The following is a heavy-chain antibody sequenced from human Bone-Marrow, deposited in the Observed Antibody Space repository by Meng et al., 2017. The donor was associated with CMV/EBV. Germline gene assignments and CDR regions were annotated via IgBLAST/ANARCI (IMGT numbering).Heavy chain of an antibody. Sequence: GGSLRLSCAASGFTVSSNYMSWVRQAPGKGLEWVSVIYSGGSTYYADSVKGRFTISRDNSKNTLYLQMNSLRAEDTAVYYCAKDDSSWYPLSNVPDVWGQGTTVTVSS. CDR3: AKDDSSWYPLSNVPDV. CDR1: GFTVSSNY. J-gene: IGHJ6*02. V-gene: IGHV3-53*01. CDR2: IYSGGST. D-gene: IGHD6-13*01.